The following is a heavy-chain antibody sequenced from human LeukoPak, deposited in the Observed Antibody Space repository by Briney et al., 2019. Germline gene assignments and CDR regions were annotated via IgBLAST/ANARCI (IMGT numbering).Heavy chain of an antibody. J-gene: IGHJ4*02. CDR3: ARYPRLYDSSGYPFDY. D-gene: IGHD3-22*01. Sequence: SETLSLTCTVSGGSISSAGYHWTWIRQHPGKGLEWIGYIYYSGSTFYNPSLKSRVTISVDTSKKQFSLKLSSVTAADTAVYYCARYPRLYDSSGYPFDYWGQGTLVTVSS. CDR1: GGSISSAGYH. CDR2: IYYSGST. V-gene: IGHV4-31*03.